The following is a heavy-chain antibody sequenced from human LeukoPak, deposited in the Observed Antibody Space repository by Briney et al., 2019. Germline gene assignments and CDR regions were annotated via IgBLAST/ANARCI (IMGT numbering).Heavy chain of an antibody. CDR2: IRSKANSYAT. D-gene: IGHD2-21*02. J-gene: IGHJ4*02. CDR1: GFTFSGSA. CDR3: TRLGVAYCGGDCYSTLPY. Sequence: GGSLRLSCAASGFTFSGSAMHWVRQASGKGLEWVGRIRSKANSYATAYAASVKGRFTISRDDSKNTAYLQMNSLKTEDTAVYYCTRLGVAYCGGDCYSTLPYWGQGTLVTVSS. V-gene: IGHV3-73*01.